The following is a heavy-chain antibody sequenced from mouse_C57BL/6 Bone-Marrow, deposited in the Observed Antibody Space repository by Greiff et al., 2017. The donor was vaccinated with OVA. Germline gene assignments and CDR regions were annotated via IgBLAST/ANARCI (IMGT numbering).Heavy chain of an antibody. CDR1: GYTFTSYT. CDR2: INPSSGYT. D-gene: IGHD2-4*01. V-gene: IGHV1-4*01. J-gene: IGHJ1*03. CDR3: AGGIYYDYLDV. Sequence: VKLQQSGAELARPGASVKMSCKASGYTFTSYTMHWVKQRPGQGLEWIGYINPSSGYTKYNQKFKDKATLTADKSSSTAYMQLSSLTSEDSAVYYCAGGIYYDYLDVWGTGTTVTVSS.